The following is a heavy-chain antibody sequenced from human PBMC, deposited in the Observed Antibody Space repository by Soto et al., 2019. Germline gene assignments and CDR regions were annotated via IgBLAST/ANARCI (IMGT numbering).Heavy chain of an antibody. V-gene: IGHV3-11*06. CDR2: VSSSSTYT. D-gene: IGHD2-15*01. J-gene: IGHJ4*02. CDR1: GFTFSDYY. Sequence: GGSLRLSCAASGFTFSDYYMSWIRQAPGKGLEWVSYVSSSSTYTDYADSVKGRFTISRDNAKNSLYLQMNGLRAEDTAVYYCARDRQRRYSWDLVWGQGTVVTVSS. CDR3: ARDRQRRYSWDLV.